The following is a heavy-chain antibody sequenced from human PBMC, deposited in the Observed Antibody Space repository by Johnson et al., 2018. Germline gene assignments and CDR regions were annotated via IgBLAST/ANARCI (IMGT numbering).Heavy chain of an antibody. J-gene: IGHJ4*02. D-gene: IGHD4-11*01. V-gene: IGHV3-30-3*01. CDR2: ISYDGSNK. CDR3: ARNPYSDYEFDY. CDR1: GFTFSSYA. Sequence: VQLVESGGGVVQPGRSLRLSCAASGFTFSSYAMHWVRQAPGKGLEWVAVISYDGSNKYSAASVKGRCTTSRDNSKNTLFLQLNSLRAEGTAVYYCARNPYSDYEFDYWGQGTLVTVSS.